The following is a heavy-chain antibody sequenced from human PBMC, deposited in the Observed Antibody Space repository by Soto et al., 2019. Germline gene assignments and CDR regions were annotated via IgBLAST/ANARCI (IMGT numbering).Heavy chain of an antibody. CDR1: GGSVSSGGYY. D-gene: IGHD3-22*01. V-gene: IGHV4-61*08. J-gene: IGHJ4*02. Sequence: SETLSLTCTVSGGSVSSGGYYWSWIRQPPGKGLEWIGYIYYTGSTNYSPSFKNRVTISLDTSKNQFSLKLNSMTAADTGVYYCARSQITMISSFDYWGQGNLVT. CDR3: ARSQITMISSFDY. CDR2: IYYTGST.